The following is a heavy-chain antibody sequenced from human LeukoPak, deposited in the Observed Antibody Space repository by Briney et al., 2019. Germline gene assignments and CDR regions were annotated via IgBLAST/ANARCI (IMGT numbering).Heavy chain of an antibody. CDR2: IYTSGSI. V-gene: IGHV4-61*02. CDR1: GGSVSSGSYY. D-gene: IGHD2/OR15-2a*01. CDR3: AREVLESLDS. Sequence: SETLSLTCTVSGGSVSSGSYYWNWPRQPAGKGLEWIGRIYTSGSINYNPSLESRVTILVDKSKNQFSLKLSSVTAADTAVYYCAREVLESLDSWGQGTLVTVSS. J-gene: IGHJ5*02.